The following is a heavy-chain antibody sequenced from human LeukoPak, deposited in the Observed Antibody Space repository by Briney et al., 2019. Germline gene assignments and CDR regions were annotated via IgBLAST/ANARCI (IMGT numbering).Heavy chain of an antibody. CDR1: EFTFSSYG. Sequence: GGSLRLSCTASEFTFSSYGMHWVRQAPGKGLEWVAFIRYDGSNKYYADSVKGRFTISRDNSKNTLYLQMNSLRAEDTAVYYCAKDLWFGEVPRLLFDYWGQGTLVTVSS. J-gene: IGHJ4*02. V-gene: IGHV3-30*02. CDR2: IRYDGSNK. CDR3: AKDLWFGEVPRLLFDY. D-gene: IGHD3-10*01.